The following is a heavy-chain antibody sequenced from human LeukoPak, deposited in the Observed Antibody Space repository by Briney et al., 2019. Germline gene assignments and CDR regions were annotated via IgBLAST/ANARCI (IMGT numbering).Heavy chain of an antibody. J-gene: IGHJ4*02. Sequence: GGSLRLSCAASGFTFSSYGMHWVRQAPGKGLEWVAFIRYDGSNKYYADSVKGRFTISRDNSKNTLYLQMNSLRAEDTAVYYCAKVAVTTFRPYFDYWGQGTLVTVSS. D-gene: IGHD4-11*01. CDR2: IRYDGSNK. CDR1: GFTFSSYG. CDR3: AKVAVTTFRPYFDY. V-gene: IGHV3-30*02.